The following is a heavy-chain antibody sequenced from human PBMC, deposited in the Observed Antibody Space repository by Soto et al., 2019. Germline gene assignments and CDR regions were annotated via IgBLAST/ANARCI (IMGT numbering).Heavy chain of an antibody. J-gene: IGHJ5*02. CDR2: INHSGST. Sequence: PSETLSLTCAVYGGSFSGYYWSWIRQPPGKGLEWIGEINHSGSTNYNPSLKSRVTISVDTSKNQFSLKLSSVTAAGTAVYYCATGGVVAHLNAQNWLDPWGQGTLVTVSS. CDR3: ATGGVVAHLNAQNWLDP. D-gene: IGHD2-15*01. CDR1: GGSFSGYY. V-gene: IGHV4-34*01.